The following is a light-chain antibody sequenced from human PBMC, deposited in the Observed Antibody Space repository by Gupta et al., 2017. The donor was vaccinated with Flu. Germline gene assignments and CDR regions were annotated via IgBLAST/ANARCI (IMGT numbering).Light chain of an antibody. CDR2: STN. V-gene: IGLV8-61*01. CDR3: VLYMGSGWV. Sequence: QTVVTQEPSFSVSPGGTVTLPCGLSSGSVSTSYYPSWYQQTPGQAPRTLIYSTNTRSSGVPDRFSGSILGNKAALTITGAQADDESDYYCVLYMGSGWVFGGGTKLTVL. CDR1: SGSVSTSYY. J-gene: IGLJ3*02.